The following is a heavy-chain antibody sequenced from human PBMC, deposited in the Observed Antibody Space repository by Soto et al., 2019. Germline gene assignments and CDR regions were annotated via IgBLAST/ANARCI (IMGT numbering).Heavy chain of an antibody. D-gene: IGHD6-6*01. V-gene: IGHV3-30-3*01. J-gene: IGHJ4*02. CDR3: ARRVYSSSTSGDY. Sequence: PGGSLRLSCAASGFTFSSYAMHWVRQAPGKGLEWVAVISCDGSNKYYADSVKGRFTISRDNSKNTLYLQMNSLRAEDTAVYYCARRVYSSSTSGDYWGQGTLVTVSS. CDR2: ISCDGSNK. CDR1: GFTFSSYA.